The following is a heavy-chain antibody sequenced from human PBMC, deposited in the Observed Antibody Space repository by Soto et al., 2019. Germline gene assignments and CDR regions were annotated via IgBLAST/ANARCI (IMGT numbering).Heavy chain of an antibody. J-gene: IGHJ6*01. CDR2: INPNSGGT. V-gene: IGHV1-2*02. CDR3: ARSGVEGSSWNIFYYYYGMEV. CDR1: GYTFTGYY. Sequence: ASVKVSCKASGYTFTGYYMHWVRQAPGQGLEWMGWINPNSGGTNYAQKFQRRVTMTRDTSISTAYMELSRLRSDDTAVYYCARSGVEGSSWNIFYYYYGMEVRGQGTTVTRSS. D-gene: IGHD6-13*01.